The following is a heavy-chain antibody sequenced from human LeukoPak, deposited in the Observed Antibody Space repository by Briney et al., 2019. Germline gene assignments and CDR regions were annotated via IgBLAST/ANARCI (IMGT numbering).Heavy chain of an antibody. CDR3: ARQHLDTAMDY. J-gene: IGHJ4*02. D-gene: IGHD5-18*01. V-gene: IGHV3-30*04. CDR2: ISYDGSNK. Sequence: GGSLRLSCAASGFTFSSYAMHWVRQAPGKGLEWVAVISYDGSNKYYADSVKGRFTISRDNSKNTLYLQMNSLRAEDTAVYYCARQHLDTAMDYWGQGTLVTVSS. CDR1: GFTFSSYA.